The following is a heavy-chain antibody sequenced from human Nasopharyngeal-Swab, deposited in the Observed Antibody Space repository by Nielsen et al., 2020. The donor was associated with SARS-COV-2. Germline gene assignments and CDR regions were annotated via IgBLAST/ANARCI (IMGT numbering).Heavy chain of an antibody. V-gene: IGHV3-21*01. CDR3: ARDGLGESPYYYYYGMDV. CDR2: ISSSTSYI. Sequence: GESLKISCAASGFTFSNYSMNWVRQAPGKGLEWVPSISSSTSYIYYADSVKGRFTISRDNAKNSLYLQMNSLRAEDTAVYYCARDGLGESPYYYYYGMDVWGQGTTVTVSS. CDR1: GFTFSNYS. J-gene: IGHJ6*02. D-gene: IGHD3-10*01.